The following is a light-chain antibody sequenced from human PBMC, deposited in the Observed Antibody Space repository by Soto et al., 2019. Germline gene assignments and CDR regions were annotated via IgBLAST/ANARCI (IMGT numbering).Light chain of an antibody. V-gene: IGKV1-9*01. Sequence: IQLTQSPSSLSASVGDRVSITCRASQDIKTYLAWYQQKQGKAPKLLISGTFTLHSGVPSRFNGSGSGTDFTLTISRLQPEDFATYYCQHLNNSPPFTFGPGTKVDLE. CDR2: GTF. CDR3: QHLNNSPPFT. J-gene: IGKJ3*01. CDR1: QDIKTY.